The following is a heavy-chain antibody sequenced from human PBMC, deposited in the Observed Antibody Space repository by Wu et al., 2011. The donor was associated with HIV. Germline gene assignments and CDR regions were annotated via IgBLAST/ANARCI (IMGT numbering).Heavy chain of an antibody. V-gene: IGHV1-69*05. CDR2: IIPIFGTT. CDR1: GGTFSSYA. D-gene: IGHD5-24*01. Sequence: QVQLVQSGAGVKKPGSSVKVSCKASGGTFSSYAINWVRQAPGQGLEWMGGIIPIFGTTNYAQKFRGRVSITTDKSTSTAYMELSSLRSEDTAVYYCALTKGGMATTEEFDPWGQGTLVTVSS. J-gene: IGHJ5*02. CDR3: ALTKGGMATTEEFDP.